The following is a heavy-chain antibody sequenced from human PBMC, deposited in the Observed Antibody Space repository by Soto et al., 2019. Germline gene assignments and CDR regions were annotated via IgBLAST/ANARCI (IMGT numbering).Heavy chain of an antibody. CDR1: GYTFTGYY. D-gene: IGHD6-19*01. V-gene: IGHV1-2*04. Sequence: QVQLVQSGAEVKKPGASVKVSCKASGYTFTGYYMHWVRQAPGQGLEWMGWINPNSGGTNYAQKFQGWVTMTRDTYISTADMELRRLRSDDTAVYYCARDYSVAGTRGHAFDIRGQGTMVTVSS. J-gene: IGHJ3*02. CDR2: INPNSGGT. CDR3: ARDYSVAGTRGHAFDI.